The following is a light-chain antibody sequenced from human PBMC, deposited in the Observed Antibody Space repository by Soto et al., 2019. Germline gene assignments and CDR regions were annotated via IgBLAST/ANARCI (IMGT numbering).Light chain of an antibody. V-gene: IGKV3-11*01. J-gene: IGKJ4*01. CDR3: QQRSNWLT. CDR2: DAS. CDR1: QSVSSY. Sequence: EIVLTQSPATLSLSPGERATLSCRASQSVSSYLAWYQQKPGQAPRLLIYDASNRATGIPARFGGSGSGTDFTLTISRLEPEDFAVYYCQQRSNWLTFGGGTKVDIK.